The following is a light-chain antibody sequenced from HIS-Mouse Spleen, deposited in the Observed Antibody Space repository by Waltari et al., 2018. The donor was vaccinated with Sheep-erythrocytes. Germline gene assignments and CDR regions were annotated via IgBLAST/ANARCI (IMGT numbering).Light chain of an antibody. J-gene: IGLJ3*02. Sequence: YELTQPPSASVSPGQTARITSSGDALPKKYAYCYQQKPGQAPVLVIYEDSKRPSGIPERFSGSSSGTMATLTISGAQVEDEADYYCYSTDSSGNHSNWVFGGGTKLTVL. CDR1: ALPKKY. CDR2: EDS. CDR3: YSTDSSGNHSNWV. V-gene: IGLV3-10*01.